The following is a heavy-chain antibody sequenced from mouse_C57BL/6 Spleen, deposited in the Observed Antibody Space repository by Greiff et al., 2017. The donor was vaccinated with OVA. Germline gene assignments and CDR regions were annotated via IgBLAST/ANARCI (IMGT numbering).Heavy chain of an antibody. Sequence: QVQLKQPGAELVKPGASVKLSCKASGYTFTSYWMHWVKQRPGQGLEWIGMIHPNSGSTNYNEKFKSKATLTVDKSSSTAYMQLSSLTSEDSAVYYCARLPIYYGNYDYWGQGTTLTVSS. V-gene: IGHV1-64*01. CDR3: ARLPIYYGNYDY. CDR1: GYTFTSYW. CDR2: IHPNSGST. D-gene: IGHD2-1*01. J-gene: IGHJ2*01.